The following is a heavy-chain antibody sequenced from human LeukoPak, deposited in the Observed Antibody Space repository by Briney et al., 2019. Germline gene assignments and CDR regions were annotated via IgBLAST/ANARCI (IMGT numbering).Heavy chain of an antibody. CDR3: ASGVHYTSGWIDI. D-gene: IGHD6-19*01. CDR1: GFTFRSNE. Sequence: PGGSLRLSRAASGFTFRSNEMNWVRQAPGKGLEWLSYISSSGSTIHYVDSVKGRFTISRDNAKNSLFLQMNSLRAEDTAVYYCASGVHYTSGWIDIWGQGTMVTVSS. J-gene: IGHJ3*02. V-gene: IGHV3-48*03. CDR2: ISSSGSTI.